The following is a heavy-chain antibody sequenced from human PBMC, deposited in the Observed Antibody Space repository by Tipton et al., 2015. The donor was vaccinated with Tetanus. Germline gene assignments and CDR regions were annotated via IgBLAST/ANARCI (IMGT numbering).Heavy chain of an antibody. D-gene: IGHD6-19*01. CDR3: ARVVIAVAGHNWFDP. V-gene: IGHV1-46*01. CDR2: INPSGGST. J-gene: IGHJ5*02. Sequence: QLVQSGPEVKKPGASVKVSCKASGYTFTSYYMHWVRQAPGQGLEWMGIINPSGGSTSYAQKFQGRVTMTRDTSTSTVYMELSSLRSEATAVYYCARVVIAVAGHNWFDPWGQGTLVTVSS. CDR1: GYTFTSYY.